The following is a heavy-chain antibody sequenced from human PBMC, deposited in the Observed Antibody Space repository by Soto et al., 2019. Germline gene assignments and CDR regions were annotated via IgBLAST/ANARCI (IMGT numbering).Heavy chain of an antibody. CDR3: ARWSIAVAGKIDY. V-gene: IGHV4-34*01. CDR1: GGSFSGYY. J-gene: IGHJ4*02. Sequence: QVQLQQWGAGLLKPSETLSLTCAVYGGSFSGYYWSWIRQPPGQGLEWIGEINHSGGTNYNPSLKSRLTISVDAPKNQFSLKLSFVTAADTAVYYCARWSIAVAGKIDYWGQGTLVTVSS. CDR2: INHSGGT. D-gene: IGHD6-19*01.